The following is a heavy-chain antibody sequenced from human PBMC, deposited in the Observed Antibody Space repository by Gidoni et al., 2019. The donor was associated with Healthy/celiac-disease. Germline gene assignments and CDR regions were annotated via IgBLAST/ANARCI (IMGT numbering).Heavy chain of an antibody. J-gene: IGHJ6*02. Sequence: QVQLVESGGGVVQPGRSLRLSCAASGFTFSSYPLHWVRQAPGKGLEWVAVISYDGSNKYYADSVKGRFTISRDNSKNTLYLQMNSLRAEDTAVYYCARVKSPRPVPAAPLGMDVWGQGTTVTVSS. CDR3: ARVKSPRPVPAAPLGMDV. CDR2: ISYDGSNK. CDR1: GFTFSSYP. D-gene: IGHD2-2*01. V-gene: IGHV3-30-3*01.